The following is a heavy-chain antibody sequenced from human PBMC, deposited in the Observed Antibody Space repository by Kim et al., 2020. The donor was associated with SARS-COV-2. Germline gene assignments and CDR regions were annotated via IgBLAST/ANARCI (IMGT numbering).Heavy chain of an antibody. CDR1: GFTFSSYG. CDR2: IWYDGSNK. D-gene: IGHD3-3*01. J-gene: IGHJ4*02. CDR3: AREIRFLEWSPPGY. V-gene: IGHV3-33*01. Sequence: GGSLRLSCAASGFTFSSYGMHWVRQAPGKGLEWVAVIWYDGSNKYYADSVKGRFTISRDNSKNTLYLQMNSLRAEDTAVYYCAREIRFLEWSPPGYWGQGTLVTVSS.